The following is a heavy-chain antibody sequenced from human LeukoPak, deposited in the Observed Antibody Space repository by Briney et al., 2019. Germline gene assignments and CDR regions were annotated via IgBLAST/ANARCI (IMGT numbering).Heavy chain of an antibody. V-gene: IGHV3-21*01. CDR3: ARDRGYNYGHFDY. CDR1: GFTFSNSS. D-gene: IGHD5-18*01. Sequence: GGSLRLSCAASGFTFSNSSMNWVRQAPGKGLEWVSSISSSGSYIYYADSVKGRFTVSRDNAKNSLYLQMNSLRAEDTAVYYCARDRGYNYGHFDYWGQGTLVTVSS. J-gene: IGHJ4*02. CDR2: ISSSGSYI.